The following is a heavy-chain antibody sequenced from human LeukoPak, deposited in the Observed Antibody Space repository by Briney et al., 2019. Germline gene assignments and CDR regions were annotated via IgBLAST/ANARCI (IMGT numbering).Heavy chain of an antibody. CDR3: ARLDWGTVP. Sequence: QPGGSLRLSCAASGFSFSTYWMSWVRQPPGKGLEWVANIDQHGGGRHYVDSLRGRFTISRDPPNNSLYLRMISLRAEGTVVDVCARLDWGTVPWGRRTLVTVSS. J-gene: IGHJ5*02. V-gene: IGHV3-7*01. CDR2: IDQHGGGR. CDR1: GFSFSTYW. D-gene: IGHD3/OR15-3a*01.